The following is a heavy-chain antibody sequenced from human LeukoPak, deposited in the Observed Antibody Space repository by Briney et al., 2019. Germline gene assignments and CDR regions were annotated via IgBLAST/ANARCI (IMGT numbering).Heavy chain of an antibody. CDR2: IYTRGST. Sequence: PSETLSLTCTVSGGSISSYHWSWIRQPAGKGLEWIGRIYTRGSTNYNPSLKSRVTISVDTSKNQFSLKLSSVTAADTAVYYCARDRWDTAMVTDYWGQGTLVTVSS. CDR3: ARDRWDTAMVTDY. V-gene: IGHV4-4*07. J-gene: IGHJ4*02. D-gene: IGHD5-18*01. CDR1: GGSISSYH.